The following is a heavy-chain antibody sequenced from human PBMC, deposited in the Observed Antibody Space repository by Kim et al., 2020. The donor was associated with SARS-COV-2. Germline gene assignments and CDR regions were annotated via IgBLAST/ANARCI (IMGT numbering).Heavy chain of an antibody. Sequence: NYAQKLQGRDTMTTDTSTSTAYMELRSLGSDDTAVYYCARVHGTEYYFDYWGQGTLVTVSS. D-gene: IGHD1-1*01. CDR3: ARVHGTEYYFDY. J-gene: IGHJ4*02. V-gene: IGHV1-18*01.